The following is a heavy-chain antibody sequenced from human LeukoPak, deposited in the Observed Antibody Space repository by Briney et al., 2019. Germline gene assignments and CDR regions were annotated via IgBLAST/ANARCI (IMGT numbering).Heavy chain of an antibody. Sequence: RASETLSLTCTVSGGSISNYYWSWIRQPPGKGLVWIGYIYPSGSTNYNPSLKSRVTISVDTSKNQFSLKLDSVTAADTAVYYCARDRSRAPHCTSTSCPPFPQYYFDYWGQGTLVTVSS. CDR2: IYPSGST. J-gene: IGHJ4*02. CDR3: ARDRSRAPHCTSTSCPPFPQYYFDY. D-gene: IGHD2-2*01. V-gene: IGHV4-59*01. CDR1: GGSISNYY.